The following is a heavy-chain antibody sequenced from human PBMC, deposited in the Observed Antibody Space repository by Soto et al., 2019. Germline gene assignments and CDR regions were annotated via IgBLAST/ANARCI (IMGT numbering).Heavy chain of an antibody. V-gene: IGHV3-7*04. D-gene: IGHD2-15*01. CDR3: AREVVVSRGASYFGY. J-gene: IGHJ4*02. Sequence: EVQLVESGGNLVQPGGSLRLSCVGSGFTFSSNWMTSVRQAPGKGLEWVANIRQDGSEINYVDSVKGRFTISRDNTKNSLYLQMSSLRAEDTAIYYCAREVVVSRGASYFGYWGPGTMVTVSS. CDR1: GFTFSSNW. CDR2: IRQDGSEI.